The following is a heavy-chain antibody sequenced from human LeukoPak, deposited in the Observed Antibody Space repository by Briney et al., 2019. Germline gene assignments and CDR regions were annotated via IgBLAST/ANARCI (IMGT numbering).Heavy chain of an antibody. CDR3: ARDFFIVSGGYDYGDYELNTMGADNY. D-gene: IGHD4-17*01. CDR1: GYSISSGYY. CDR2: IYHSGST. V-gene: IGHV4-38-2*02. J-gene: IGHJ4*02. Sequence: SETLSLTCTVSGYSISSGYYWGWIRQPPGKGLEWIGSIYHSGSTYYNPSLKSRVTISVDTSKNQFSLKLSSVTAADTAVYYCARDFFIVSGGYDYGDYELNTMGADNYWGQGTLVTVSS.